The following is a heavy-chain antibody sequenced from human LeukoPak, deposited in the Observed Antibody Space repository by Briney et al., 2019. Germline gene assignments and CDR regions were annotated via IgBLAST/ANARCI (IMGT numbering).Heavy chain of an antibody. V-gene: IGHV3-23*01. CDR3: AKDRISAGGRSYDMDV. CDR2: ISGSGAKT. J-gene: IGHJ6*03. Sequence: GGSLRLSCAAPKFTFSTSALSWVRQAPGRGLEWVSAISGSGAKTYYSDSVKGRFTISRDNSKSTLYLQMNSLRAEDTAVYYCAKDRISAGGRSYDMDVWGKGTTVTVSS. D-gene: IGHD2-15*01. CDR1: KFTFSTSA.